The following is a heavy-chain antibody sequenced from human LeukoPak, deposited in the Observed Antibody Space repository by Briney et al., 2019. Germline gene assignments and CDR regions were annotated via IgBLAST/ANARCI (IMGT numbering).Heavy chain of an antibody. V-gene: IGHV3-23*01. J-gene: IGHJ6*04. D-gene: IGHD2-2*01. CDR1: GFTFSSYA. Sequence: PGGSLRLSCAASGFTFSSYAMSWVRQAPGKGLEWVSAISGSGGSTYYADSVKGRFTISRDNAKNSLYLQMNSLRVEDTAVYYCASRGVVVPAARMDVWGKGTTVTVSS. CDR3: ASRGVVVPAARMDV. CDR2: ISGSGGST.